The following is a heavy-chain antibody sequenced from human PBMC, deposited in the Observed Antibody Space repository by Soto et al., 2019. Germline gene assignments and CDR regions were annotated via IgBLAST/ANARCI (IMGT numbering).Heavy chain of an antibody. Sequence: PSETLSLTCTVSGGSISSYYCSWIRQPPGKGLEWIGYIYYSGSTNYNPSLKSGVTISVDTSKNQFSLKLSSVTAADTAVYYCARSTYYYDSSGLQYAFDIWGQGTMVTVSS. CDR2: IYYSGST. CDR3: ARSTYYYDSSGLQYAFDI. CDR1: GGSISSYY. V-gene: IGHV4-59*01. D-gene: IGHD3-22*01. J-gene: IGHJ3*02.